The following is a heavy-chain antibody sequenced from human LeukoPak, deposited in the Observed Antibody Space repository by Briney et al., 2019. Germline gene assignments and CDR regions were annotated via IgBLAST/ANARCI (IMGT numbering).Heavy chain of an antibody. Sequence: GGSLRLSCAASGFTFSSYWMTWVRQAPGKGLEWVSGISGSGDSTYYADSVKGRFTISRDNSKNTLYLQMNSLRAEDTAVYYCAKAYEDIVVVPAAMPNYYYYYYMDVWGKGTTVTISS. J-gene: IGHJ6*03. CDR2: ISGSGDST. CDR1: GFTFSSYW. V-gene: IGHV3-23*01. CDR3: AKAYEDIVVVPAAMPNYYYYYYMDV. D-gene: IGHD2-2*01.